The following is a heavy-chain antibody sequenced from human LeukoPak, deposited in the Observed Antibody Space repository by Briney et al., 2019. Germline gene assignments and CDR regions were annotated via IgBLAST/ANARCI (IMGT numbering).Heavy chain of an antibody. J-gene: IGHJ4*02. CDR3: AVQRVVISSFDY. V-gene: IGHV1-18*01. CDR2: ISAYNGNT. D-gene: IGHD3-3*01. Sequence: ASVKVSCKASGYTFTSYGISWVRQAPGQGLEWMGWISAYNGNTNYAQKLQGRVTITADKSTSTAYMELSSLRSEDTAVYYCAVQRVVISSFDYWGQGTLVTVSS. CDR1: GYTFTSYG.